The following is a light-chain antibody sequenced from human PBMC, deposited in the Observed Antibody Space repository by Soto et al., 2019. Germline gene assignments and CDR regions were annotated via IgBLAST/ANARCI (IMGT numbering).Light chain of an antibody. CDR2: GAS. Sequence: EIVLTQSPGTLSLSPGERATLSCRASQSVDSTYLAWYQQKPGQAPRLLIYGASSRATGIPDRFSGSGSGTDFTLTISRLEPEDFEVYYCQQYGRSPRTFGQGTKVDIK. CDR1: QSVDSTY. V-gene: IGKV3-20*01. CDR3: QQYGRSPRT. J-gene: IGKJ1*01.